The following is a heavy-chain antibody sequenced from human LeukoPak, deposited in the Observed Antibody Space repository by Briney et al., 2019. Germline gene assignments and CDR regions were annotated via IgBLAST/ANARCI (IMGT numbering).Heavy chain of an antibody. Sequence: GGSLRLSCAASGFTFSSYGMSWVRQAPGKGLEWVSAISGSGGSTYYADSVKGRFTISRDNSKNTLYLQMNSLRAEDTAVYYCAKALLCFGDPSGGYFDYWGQGTLVTVSS. D-gene: IGHD3-10*01. CDR2: ISGSGGST. V-gene: IGHV3-23*01. J-gene: IGHJ4*02. CDR3: AKALLCFGDPSGGYFDY. CDR1: GFTFSSYG.